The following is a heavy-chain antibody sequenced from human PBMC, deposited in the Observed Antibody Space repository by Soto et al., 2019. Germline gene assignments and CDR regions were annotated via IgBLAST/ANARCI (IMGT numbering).Heavy chain of an antibody. CDR3: ARGHLGITTTGTWYDFDY. CDR2: IYYSGRT. Sequence: PSETLSLTCTVSGDSISSYYWTWIRQPPGKGLEYIGYIYYSGRTYYNPSLKSRVTISVDTSKNQFSLKLSSVTAAETAVYYCARGHLGITTTGTWYDFDYWGQGTLVTVSS. V-gene: IGHV4-59*01. CDR1: GDSISSYY. J-gene: IGHJ4*02. D-gene: IGHD2-15*01.